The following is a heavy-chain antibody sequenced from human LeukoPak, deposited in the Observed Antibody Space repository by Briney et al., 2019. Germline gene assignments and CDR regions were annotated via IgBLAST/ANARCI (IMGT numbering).Heavy chain of an antibody. V-gene: IGHV3-33*01. J-gene: IGHJ6*02. CDR3: ARGLPFGDYYYYGMDV. Sequence: QPGRSLRLSCAASGLTFSSYGMHWVRQAPGKGLEWVAVIWYDGSNKYYADSVKGRFTISRDNSKNTLYLQMNSLRAEDTAVYYCARGLPFGDYYYYGMDVWGQGTTVTVSS. CDR1: GLTFSSYG. D-gene: IGHD3-16*01. CDR2: IWYDGSNK.